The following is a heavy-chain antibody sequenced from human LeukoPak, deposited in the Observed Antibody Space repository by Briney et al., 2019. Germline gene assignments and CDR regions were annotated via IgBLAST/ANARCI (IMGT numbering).Heavy chain of an antibody. CDR3: AKDHRPGIAAAGTGGFDY. Sequence: GGSLRLSCADSGFTFSSYAMSWVRQAPGKGLEWVSAISGSGGSTYYADSVKGRFTISRDNSKNTLYLQMNSLRAEDTAVYYCAKDHRPGIAAAGTGGFDYWGQGTLVTVSS. J-gene: IGHJ4*02. CDR2: ISGSGGST. V-gene: IGHV3-23*01. D-gene: IGHD6-13*01. CDR1: GFTFSSYA.